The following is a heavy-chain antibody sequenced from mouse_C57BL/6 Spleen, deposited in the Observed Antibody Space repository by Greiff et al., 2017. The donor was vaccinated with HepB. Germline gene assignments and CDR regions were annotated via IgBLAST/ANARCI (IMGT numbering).Heavy chain of an antibody. CDR2: INPYNGGT. CDR1: GYTFTDYY. Sequence: VQLQQSGPVLVKPGASVKMSCKASGYTFTDYYMNWVKQSHGKSLEWIGVINPYNGGTSYNQKFKGKATLTVDKSSSTAYMELNSLTSEDSAVYYCARAYYYAMDYWGQGTSVTVSS. J-gene: IGHJ4*01. V-gene: IGHV1-19*01. CDR3: ARAYYYAMDY.